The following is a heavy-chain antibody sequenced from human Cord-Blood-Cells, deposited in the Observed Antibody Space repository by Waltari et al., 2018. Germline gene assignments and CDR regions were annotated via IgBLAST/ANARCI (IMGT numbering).Heavy chain of an antibody. V-gene: IGHV3-23*01. D-gene: IGHD4-17*01. CDR3: AKGGDYGDYFDY. CDR2: ISGSGGST. J-gene: IGHJ4*02. Sequence: EVQLLESGGGLVQPGGSLRLSCAASGFTFSSYAMSWVRQAPGKGLEWVSAISGSGGSTYYEDSVKGRFTISRDNSKNTLYLQMNSLRAEDTAVYYCAKGGDYGDYFDYWGQGTLVTVSS. CDR1: GFTFSSYA.